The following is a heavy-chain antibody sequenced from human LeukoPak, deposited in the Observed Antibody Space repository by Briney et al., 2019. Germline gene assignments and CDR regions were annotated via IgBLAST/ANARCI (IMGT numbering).Heavy chain of an antibody. J-gene: IGHJ6*03. Sequence: PSETLSLTCGVSGYSFSTGYFWGWIRPTPGKGLEWIGNIFRTGSTHYNPSLKGRVTLSVDTSKNQFSLNVTSVTAADTAIYYCVRVVDDYDTANYYYYMDVWGKGTTVSASS. D-gene: IGHD3-22*01. CDR1: GYSFSTGYF. CDR2: IFRTGST. V-gene: IGHV4-38-2*01. CDR3: VRVVDDYDTANYYYYMDV.